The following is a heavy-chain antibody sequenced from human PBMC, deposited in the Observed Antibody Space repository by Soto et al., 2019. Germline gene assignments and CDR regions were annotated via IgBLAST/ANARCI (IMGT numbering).Heavy chain of an antibody. CDR3: ASVLITSPNYYCQNGMDV. CDR2: INPSGGST. D-gene: IGHD3-10*02. J-gene: IGHJ6*02. CDR1: GYTFTSYY. V-gene: IGHV1-46*01. Sequence: GASVKVSCKASGYTFTSYYMHWVRQAPGQGLEWMGIINPSGGSTSYAQKFQGRVTMTRDTSTSTVYMELSSLRSEDTAVYYCASVLITSPNYYCQNGMDVWGQGTTVTSP.